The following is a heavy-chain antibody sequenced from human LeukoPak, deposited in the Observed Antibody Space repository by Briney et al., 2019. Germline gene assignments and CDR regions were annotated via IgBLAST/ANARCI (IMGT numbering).Heavy chain of an antibody. Sequence: SETLSLTCTVSGGSISSYYWSWIRQPPGKGLEWIGYIYYSGSTNYNPSLKSRVTISLDTSKNQFSLKLSSVTAADTAVYYCARAHVLLWFGAPLGAFDIWGQGTMVTVSS. CDR2: IYYSGST. CDR1: GGSISSYY. V-gene: IGHV4-59*12. J-gene: IGHJ3*02. D-gene: IGHD3-10*01. CDR3: ARAHVLLWFGAPLGAFDI.